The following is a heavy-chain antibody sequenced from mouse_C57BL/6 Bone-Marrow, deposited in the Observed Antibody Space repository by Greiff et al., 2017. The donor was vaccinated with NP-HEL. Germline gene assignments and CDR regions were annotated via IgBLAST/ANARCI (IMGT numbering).Heavy chain of an antibody. CDR3: ARGRRYYGKRYFDV. CDR2: IYPGDGDT. Sequence: VKLMESGPELVKPGASVKISCKASGYAFSSSWMNWVKQRPGKGLEWIGRIYPGDGDTNYNGKFKGKATLTADKSSSTAYMQLSSLTSEDSAVYFCARGRRYYGKRYFDVWGTGTTVTVSS. V-gene: IGHV1-82*01. D-gene: IGHD1-1*01. CDR1: GYAFSSSW. J-gene: IGHJ1*03.